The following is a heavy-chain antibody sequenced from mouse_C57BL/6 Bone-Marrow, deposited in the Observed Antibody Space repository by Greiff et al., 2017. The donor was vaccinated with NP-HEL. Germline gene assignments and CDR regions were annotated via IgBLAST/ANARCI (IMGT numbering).Heavy chain of an antibody. Sequence: VQLQQSGAELVRPGTSVKVSCKASGYAFTNYLIEWVKQRPGQGLEWIGVINPGSGGTNYNEKLKGKATLTADKSSSTAYMQLSSLTSEDSAVYFCARRDGPAWFAYWGQGTLVTVSA. J-gene: IGHJ3*01. CDR3: ARRDGPAWFAY. CDR1: GYAFTNYL. V-gene: IGHV1-54*01. D-gene: IGHD2-3*01. CDR2: INPGSGGT.